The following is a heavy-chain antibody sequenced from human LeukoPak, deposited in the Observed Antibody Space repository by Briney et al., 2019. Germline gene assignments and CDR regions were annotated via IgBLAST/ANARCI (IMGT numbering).Heavy chain of an antibody. V-gene: IGHV4-4*02. J-gene: IGHJ4*02. D-gene: IGHD1-1*01. CDR2: ISHSGRT. Sequence: SSGTLSLTCSVSGGSISSNNWWSWVRQPPGEGLEWIGEISHSGRTNYNPSLESRVTMSVDKSKNQFSLKLSSVTAADTADYFCARVTGTTPVDYWGQGTLVTVSS. CDR1: GGSISSNNW. CDR3: ARVTGTTPVDY.